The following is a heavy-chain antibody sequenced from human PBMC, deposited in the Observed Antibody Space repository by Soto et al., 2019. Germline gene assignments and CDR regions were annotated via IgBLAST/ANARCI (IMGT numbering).Heavy chain of an antibody. CDR1: GFTFSSYG. J-gene: IGHJ4*02. V-gene: IGHV3-30*18. D-gene: IGHD2-2*01. CDR3: AKDPGGDEPAANEYYFDY. Sequence: PGGSLRLSCAASGFTFSSYGMHWVRQAPGKGLEWVAVISYDGSNKYYADSVKGRFTISRDNSKNTLYLQMNSLRAEDTAVYYCAKDPGGDEPAANEYYFDYWGQGTLVTVSS. CDR2: ISYDGSNK.